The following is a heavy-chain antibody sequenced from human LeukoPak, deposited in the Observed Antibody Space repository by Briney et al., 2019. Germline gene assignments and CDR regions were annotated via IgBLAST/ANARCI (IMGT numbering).Heavy chain of an antibody. V-gene: IGHV3-21*01. J-gene: IGHJ4*02. CDR2: ISVGSNYI. CDR1: GYTFSSYS. D-gene: IGHD6-13*01. Sequence: GGSLRLSCAASGYTFSSYSINWVRQAPGKGLEWVSSISVGSNYIYYADSVRGRFSISRDDARNSLYLQMDSLRGDDTAVYYCARSPAAGSAAAFDYWGQGTLVTVSS. CDR3: ARSPAAGSAAAFDY.